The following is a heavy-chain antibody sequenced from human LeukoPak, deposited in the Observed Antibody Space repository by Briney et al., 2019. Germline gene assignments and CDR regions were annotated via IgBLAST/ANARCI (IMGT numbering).Heavy chain of an antibody. CDR2: ISAYNGNT. CDR3: ARGGGPYCGGDCYSASHP. D-gene: IGHD2-21*02. Sequence: ASVKVSCKASGYTFTSYGISWVRQAPGQGLEWMGWISAYNGNTNYAQKLQGRVTMTADTSTSTAYMELRSLRSDDTAVYYCARGGGPYCGGDCYSASHPWGQGTLVTVSS. V-gene: IGHV1-18*01. CDR1: GYTFTSYG. J-gene: IGHJ5*02.